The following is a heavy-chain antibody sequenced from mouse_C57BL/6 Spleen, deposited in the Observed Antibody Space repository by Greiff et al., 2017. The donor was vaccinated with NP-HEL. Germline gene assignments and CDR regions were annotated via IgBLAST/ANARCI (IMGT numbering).Heavy chain of an antibody. CDR3: ARHEGRGYPYAMDY. Sequence: QVQLQQSGAELVKPGASVKLSCTASGYTFTEYTIPWVQQRPGQGLAWIGWFYPGSGSIKYNENFKDQATLTADKSSSTVYMELSRLTSEDSAVYFCARHEGRGYPYAMDYWGQGTTVTVSS. CDR1: GYTFTEYT. J-gene: IGHJ4*01. CDR2: FYPGSGSI. V-gene: IGHV1-62-2*01. D-gene: IGHD3-1*01.